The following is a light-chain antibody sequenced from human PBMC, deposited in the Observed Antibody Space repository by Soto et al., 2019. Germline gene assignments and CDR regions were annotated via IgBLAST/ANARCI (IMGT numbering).Light chain of an antibody. CDR3: QNWGTGIQV. V-gene: IGLV4-69*01. J-gene: IGLJ2*01. Sequence: QPVLTQSPSASASLGASVKITCTLSSGHSSYAIAWHQQQPEKGPRYLMKLNSDGSHSKGDGIPDRCSGSSSGAERYLTVPSLQSEDEADYYCQNWGTGIQVFGGGTKLTVL. CDR2: LNSDGSH. CDR1: SGHSSYA.